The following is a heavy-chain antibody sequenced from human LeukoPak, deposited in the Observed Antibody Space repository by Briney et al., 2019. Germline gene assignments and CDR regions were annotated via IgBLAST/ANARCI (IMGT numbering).Heavy chain of an antibody. CDR3: ARDPYSGSYGDSYYYYMDV. D-gene: IGHD1-26*01. CDR2: ITSTGTYT. CDR1: GFTFSGYN. Sequence: PGGSLRLSCAASGFTFSGYNMNWVRQAPGKGLEWVSSITSTGTYTFYADSVKGRSTISRDNAKNSLYLQMNSLRAEDTAIYYCARDPYSGSYGDSYYYYMDVWGKGTTVTISS. V-gene: IGHV3-21*01. J-gene: IGHJ6*03.